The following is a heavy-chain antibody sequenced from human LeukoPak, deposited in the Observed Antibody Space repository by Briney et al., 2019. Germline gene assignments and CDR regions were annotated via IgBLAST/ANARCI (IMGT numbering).Heavy chain of an antibody. CDR3: ARVALIAVAVNNWFDP. J-gene: IGHJ5*02. V-gene: IGHV1-18*01. CDR1: GYTFTSYG. D-gene: IGHD6-19*01. Sequence: GASMKVSCKASGYTFTSYGISWVRQAPGQGLEWMGWISAYNGNTNYAQKLQGRVTMTTDTSTSTAYMELRSLRSDDTAVYYCARVALIAVAVNNWFDPWGQGTLVTVSS. CDR2: ISAYNGNT.